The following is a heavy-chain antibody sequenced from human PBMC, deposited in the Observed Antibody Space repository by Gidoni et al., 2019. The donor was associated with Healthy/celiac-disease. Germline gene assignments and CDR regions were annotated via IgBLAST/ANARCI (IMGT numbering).Heavy chain of an antibody. CDR3: ARGVNDYDSSGYIPVRYYYYGMDV. J-gene: IGHJ6*02. CDR1: AFTFRSSD. Sequence: EVQLVESGGGLVQPGGSLRLSCAASAFTFRSSDMPWFRQATGKGLEWGSAIGTAGDTYYPGDGKGRFTIYRENAKKSLYLQMNSRRAGDTAVYYCARGVNDYDSSGYIPVRYYYYGMDVWGQGTTVTVSS. V-gene: IGHV3-13*01. D-gene: IGHD3-22*01. CDR2: IGTAGDT.